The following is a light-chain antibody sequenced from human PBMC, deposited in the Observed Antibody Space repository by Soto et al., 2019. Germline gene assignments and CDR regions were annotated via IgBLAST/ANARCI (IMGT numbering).Light chain of an antibody. Sequence: QSVLTQPPSVSGAPGQRVTISCTGRSSNIGAGYDVPWYQQLPGTAPKLLIYGNSNRPSGVPDRFSGSKSGTSASLAITGLQADDEADYYCQSYDSSLSGWVFGGGTKLTGL. J-gene: IGLJ3*02. V-gene: IGLV1-40*01. CDR1: SSNIGAGYD. CDR3: QSYDSSLSGWV. CDR2: GNS.